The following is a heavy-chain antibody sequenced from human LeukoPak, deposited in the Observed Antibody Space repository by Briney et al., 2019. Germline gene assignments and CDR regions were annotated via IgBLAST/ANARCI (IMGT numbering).Heavy chain of an antibody. Sequence: ASVKVSCKASGYTFTSYAMNWVRQAPRQGLEWMGWINTNTGNPTYAQGFTGRFVFSLDTSVSTAYLQISSLKAEDTAVYYCARVVSLGWSGPPYDAFDIWGQGTMVTVSS. J-gene: IGHJ3*02. CDR2: INTNTGNP. CDR3: ARVVSLGWSGPPYDAFDI. V-gene: IGHV7-4-1*02. CDR1: GYTFTSYA. D-gene: IGHD3-3*01.